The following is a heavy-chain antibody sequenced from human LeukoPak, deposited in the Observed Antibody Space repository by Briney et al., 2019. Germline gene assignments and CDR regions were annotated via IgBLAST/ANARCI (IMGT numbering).Heavy chain of an antibody. CDR2: IYHSGSF. CDR3: ARVRDPMTMDS. Sequence: PSETLSLTCAVSGGSISSNNWWSWVRQSPEKGLEWIAEIYHSGSFNRNPSLKSRVTILVDKSKNQFSLNLTSVTAADTAVYYCARVRDPMTMDSWGQGTLVTVSS. V-gene: IGHV4/OR15-8*01. J-gene: IGHJ4*02. CDR1: GGSISSNNW. D-gene: IGHD2-21*01.